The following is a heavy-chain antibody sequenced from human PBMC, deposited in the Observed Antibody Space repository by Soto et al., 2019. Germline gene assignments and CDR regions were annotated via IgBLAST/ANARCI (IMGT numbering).Heavy chain of an antibody. CDR1: GGSISSSSYY. Sequence: QLQLQESGPGLVKPSETLSLTCTVSGGSISSSSYYWGWIRQPPGKGLEGIGSIYYSGSTYYNPSLKSRVTISVDTSKNQSSLKLSSVTAADTAVYYCASQQLVHYYYGMDVWGQGTTVTVSS. CDR3: ASQQLVHYYYGMDV. CDR2: IYYSGST. J-gene: IGHJ6*02. V-gene: IGHV4-39*01. D-gene: IGHD6-13*01.